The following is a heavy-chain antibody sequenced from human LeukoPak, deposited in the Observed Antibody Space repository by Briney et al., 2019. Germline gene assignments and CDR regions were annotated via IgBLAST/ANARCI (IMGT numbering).Heavy chain of an antibody. Sequence: SETLSLTCTVSGYSISSGYYWGWIRQPPGKGLEWIGSIYHSGGTYYNPSLKSRVTISVDTSKNQFSLKLSSVTAADTAVYYCARGSGYDYEPDYYYYYGMDVWGQGTTATVSS. CDR3: ARGSGYDYEPDYYYYYGMDV. CDR2: IYHSGGT. CDR1: GYSISSGYY. J-gene: IGHJ6*02. D-gene: IGHD5-12*01. V-gene: IGHV4-38-2*02.